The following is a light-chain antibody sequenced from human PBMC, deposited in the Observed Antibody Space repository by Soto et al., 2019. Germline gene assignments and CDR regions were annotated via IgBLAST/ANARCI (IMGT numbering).Light chain of an antibody. J-gene: IGKJ3*01. CDR2: AAY. Sequence: DIQMTQSPSSLSAFVGDRVIITCQASRDISTSLNWFQHKPGEPPKLLIYAAYNLQSGIPSRFSGSGSGTDFTLTINSLQPEDFATYYCHQSYVTPETFGPGTNVDV. V-gene: IGKV1-39*01. CDR3: HQSYVTPET. CDR1: RDISTS.